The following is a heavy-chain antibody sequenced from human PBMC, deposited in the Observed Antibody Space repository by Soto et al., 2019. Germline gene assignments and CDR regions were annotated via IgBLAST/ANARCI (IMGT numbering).Heavy chain of an antibody. CDR2: IYSGGST. CDR3: AREVLLWFGESSWFAP. CDR1: GFTVSSNY. V-gene: IGHV3-53*01. D-gene: IGHD3-10*01. J-gene: IGHJ5*02. Sequence: EVQLVESGGGLIQPGGSLRLSCAASGFTVSSNYMSWVRQAPGKGLEWVSVIYSGGSTYYADSVKGRFTISRDNSKNTMYLQMNSLRAEDTAVYYCAREVLLWFGESSWFAPWGQGTLVTVSS.